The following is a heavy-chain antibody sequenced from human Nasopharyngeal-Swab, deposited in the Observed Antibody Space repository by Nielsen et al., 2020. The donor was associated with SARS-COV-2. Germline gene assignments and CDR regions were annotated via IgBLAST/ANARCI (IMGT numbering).Heavy chain of an antibody. J-gene: IGHJ4*02. Sequence: GSLRLSCAASGFIFSASAIHWVRQASGKGLEWVGRIGDKEHNYATTYGASVPGRFTISRDDSKTTAFLQMDSLKTEDTALYYCTTDFYFDYWGQGTLVTVSS. CDR2: IGDKEHNYAT. CDR1: GFIFSASA. CDR3: TTDFYFDY. V-gene: IGHV3-73*01.